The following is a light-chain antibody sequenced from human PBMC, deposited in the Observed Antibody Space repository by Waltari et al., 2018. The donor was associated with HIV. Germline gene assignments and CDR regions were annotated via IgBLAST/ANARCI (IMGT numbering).Light chain of an antibody. CDR1: QGISIY. V-gene: IGKV1-27*01. CDR3: QNYNSAPLT. CDR2: KAS. Sequence: DIQMTQSPSSLSASVGDRVPITCRASQGISIYLAWYQQKPGKVPKLLIYKASTLHPGVPSRFSGSGSGTDFTLTISSLQPEDVSTYYCQNYNSAPLTFGPGTKVEIK. J-gene: IGKJ1*01.